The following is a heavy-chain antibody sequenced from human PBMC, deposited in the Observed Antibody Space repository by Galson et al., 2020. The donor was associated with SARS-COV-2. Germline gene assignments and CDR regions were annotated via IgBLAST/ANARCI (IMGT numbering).Heavy chain of an antibody. CDR1: GFTLSNYG. Sequence: GGSLRLSCVASGFTLSNYGMYWVRQAPGKGLERVAVIANDGNRKYYADSVKGRFTITSDNSKNTLYLQMNSLRAEDTAADYCSRGPGFLEWLLGDHDGMDVWGQGTTVTVS. D-gene: IGHD3-3*01. CDR2: IANDGNRK. CDR3: SRGPGFLEWLLGDHDGMDV. J-gene: IGHJ6*02. V-gene: IGHV3-30*19.